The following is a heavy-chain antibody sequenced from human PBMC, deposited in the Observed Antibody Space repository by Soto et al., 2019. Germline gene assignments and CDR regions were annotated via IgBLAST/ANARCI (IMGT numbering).Heavy chain of an antibody. D-gene: IGHD3-10*01. Sequence: GGSLRLSCAASGFTFSDYHMDWFRQAPGKGLEWVDRIRNRANSYTTEYAASVKGRFTISRDDSKNSLYLQMNSLKTEDTAVYFCARATYYGSGGYYYYMDVWGKGTTVTVSS. CDR3: ARATYYGSGGYYYYMDV. J-gene: IGHJ6*03. V-gene: IGHV3-72*01. CDR1: GFTFSDYH. CDR2: IRNRANSYTT.